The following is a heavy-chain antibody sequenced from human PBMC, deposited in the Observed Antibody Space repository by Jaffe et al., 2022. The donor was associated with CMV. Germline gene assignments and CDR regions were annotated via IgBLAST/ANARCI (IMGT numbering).Heavy chain of an antibody. Sequence: QVQLVESGGGVVQPGGSLKLSCAASGFTFSDYVMHWVRQAPGKGLEWVAGIWYDGSNENYLDSVKGRFTISRDNSRNTLYLQMNSLRAEDTAVYYCTRDSWEISGYYQHWGQGALVTVSS. CDR2: IWYDGSNE. D-gene: IGHD3-22*01. V-gene: IGHV3-33*01. CDR1: GFTFSDYV. J-gene: IGHJ1*01. CDR3: TRDSWEISGYYQH.